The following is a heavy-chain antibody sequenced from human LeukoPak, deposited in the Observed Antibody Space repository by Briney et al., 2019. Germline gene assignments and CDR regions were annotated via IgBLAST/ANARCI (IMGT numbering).Heavy chain of an antibody. CDR1: GYTFSSKY. CDR2: IYSGDNT. CDR3: ARDPSGSDRYFDY. V-gene: IGHV3-53*01. Sequence: GGSLTLFCTASGYTFSSKYMSWARQAPGKGLEWVSVIYSGDNTYYADSVKGRFTISRDNSKNMLYLQMNSLRAEDTAVYYCARDPSGSDRYFDYWGQGTLVTVSS. J-gene: IGHJ4*02. D-gene: IGHD1-26*01.